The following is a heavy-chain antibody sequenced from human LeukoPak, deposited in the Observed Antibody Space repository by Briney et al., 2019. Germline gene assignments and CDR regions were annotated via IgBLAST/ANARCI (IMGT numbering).Heavy chain of an antibody. V-gene: IGHV3-30*18. CDR1: GFTFSADG. CDR2: ISYDGSNK. J-gene: IGHJ4*02. CDR3: AKELTRPNRPVAGLNY. Sequence: GGSLSLSCAASGFTFSADGMHWVRQAPGKGLEWVAIISYDGSNKYYPDSVKGRFTISRDDSKNTLYLQMNSLRTEDTAVYYCAKELTRPNRPVAGLNYWGQGTLVTVSS. D-gene: IGHD6-19*01.